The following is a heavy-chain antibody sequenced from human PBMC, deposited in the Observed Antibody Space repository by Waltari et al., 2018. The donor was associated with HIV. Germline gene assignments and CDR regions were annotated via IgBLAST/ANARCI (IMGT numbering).Heavy chain of an antibody. V-gene: IGHV3-30*04. Sequence: QVQLVESGGGVVQPGRSLRLSLAASGFSFSSEAMHWVRQAPGKGLEWVAAISYDGRNKFYADSVKGRFTISRDNSKNTVYVEMSSLSPEDTAVYFCARDAAPPEYWGQGTLVTVSS. J-gene: IGHJ4*02. CDR3: ARDAAPPEY. CDR1: GFSFSSEA. CDR2: ISYDGRNK.